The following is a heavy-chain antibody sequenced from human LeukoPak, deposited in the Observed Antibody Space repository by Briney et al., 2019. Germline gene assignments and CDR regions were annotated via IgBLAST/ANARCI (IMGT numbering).Heavy chain of an antibody. CDR3: ARALHYYDSSGYYDY. D-gene: IGHD3-22*01. V-gene: IGHV4-4*07. CDR2: IYTSGST. Sequence: PSGTLSLTCTVSGGSTSSYYWSWIRQPAGKGLEWIGRIYTSGSTNYNPSLKSRVTMSVDTSKNQFSQELSSVTAADTAVYYCARALHYYDSSGYYDYWGQGTLVTVSS. J-gene: IGHJ4*02. CDR1: GGSTSSYY.